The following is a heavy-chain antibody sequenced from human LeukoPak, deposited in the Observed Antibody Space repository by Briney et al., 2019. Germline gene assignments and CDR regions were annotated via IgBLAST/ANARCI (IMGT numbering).Heavy chain of an antibody. D-gene: IGHD6-6*01. Sequence: SETLSLTCTVSGYSISGGYYWGWIRQPPGKGLEWIGEINHSGSTNYNPSLKSRVTISVDTSKNQFSPKLSSVTAADTAVYYCASFFPAITARLRRFDYWGQGTLVTVSS. CDR1: GYSISGGYY. V-gene: IGHV4-38-2*02. CDR3: ASFFPAITARLRRFDY. CDR2: INHSGST. J-gene: IGHJ4*02.